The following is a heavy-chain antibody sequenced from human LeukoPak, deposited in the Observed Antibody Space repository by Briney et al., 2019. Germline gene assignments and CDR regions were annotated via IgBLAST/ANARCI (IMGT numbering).Heavy chain of an antibody. V-gene: IGHV3-7*03. CDR1: GFNFHKLW. CDR3: ARFTRRYSGDY. J-gene: IGHJ4*02. D-gene: IGHD1-26*01. CDR2: IKDDGSEE. Sequence: GSLRLSCAAPGFNFHKLWMSWLRHAPGKGLGWVANIKDDGSEEYYVDSVKGRFTIVRDNAYNSLYLQMNSLRVEDTAIYFCARFTRRYSGDYWGQGTLVSVSS.